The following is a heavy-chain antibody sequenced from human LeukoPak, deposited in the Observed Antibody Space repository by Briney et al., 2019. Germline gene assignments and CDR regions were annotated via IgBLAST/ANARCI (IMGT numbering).Heavy chain of an antibody. J-gene: IGHJ4*02. CDR3: ARLLGYSYGFDY. D-gene: IGHD5-18*01. Sequence: SETLSLTCAVYGGSFSGYYWSWIRQPPGKGLEWIGEINHSGSTNYNPSLKSRVTISVDTSKNQFSLKLSSVTAADTAVYYCARLLGYSYGFDYWGQGTLVTVSS. CDR1: GGSFSGYY. V-gene: IGHV4-34*01. CDR2: INHSGST.